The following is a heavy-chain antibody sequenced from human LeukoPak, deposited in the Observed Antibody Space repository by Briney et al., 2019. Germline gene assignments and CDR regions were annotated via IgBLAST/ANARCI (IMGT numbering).Heavy chain of an antibody. CDR1: GFTFSSYA. Sequence: PGRSLRLSCAASGFTFSSYAMHWVRQAPGKGLEWVAVISYDGSNKYYADSVKGRFTISRDNSKNTLYLQMNSLRAEDTAVYYCARGSVVPAARGWFDPWGQGTLVTVSS. V-gene: IGHV3-30-3*01. J-gene: IGHJ5*02. CDR3: ARGSVVPAARGWFDP. CDR2: ISYDGSNK. D-gene: IGHD2-2*01.